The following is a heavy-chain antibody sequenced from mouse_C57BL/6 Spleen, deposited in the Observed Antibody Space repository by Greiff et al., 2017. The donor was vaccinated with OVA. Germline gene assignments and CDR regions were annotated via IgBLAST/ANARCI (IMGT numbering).Heavy chain of an antibody. D-gene: IGHD3-2*01. CDR2: IHPNSGST. CDR3: ARPLFDRAWFAY. J-gene: IGHJ3*01. V-gene: IGHV1-64*01. CDR1: GYTFTSYW. Sequence: QVQLKQSGAELVKPGASVKLSCKASGYTFTSYWMHWVKQRPGQGLEWIGMIHPNSGSTNYNEKFKSKATLTVDKSSSTAYMQLSSLTSEDSAVYYCARPLFDRAWFAYWGQGTLVTVSA.